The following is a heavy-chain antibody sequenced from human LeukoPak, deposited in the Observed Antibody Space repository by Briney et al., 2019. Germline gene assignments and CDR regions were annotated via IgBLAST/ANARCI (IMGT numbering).Heavy chain of an antibody. D-gene: IGHD6-13*01. J-gene: IGHJ5*02. Sequence: PSETLSLTCTVSGGSISSNSYYWGWIRQPPGKGLEWIGSIYYSGSTYYNPSLKSRVTISVDTSKNQFSLKLSSVTAADTAVYYCAREAAGNWFDPWGQGTLVTVSS. CDR1: GGSISSNSYY. CDR3: AREAAGNWFDP. CDR2: IYYSGST. V-gene: IGHV4-39*07.